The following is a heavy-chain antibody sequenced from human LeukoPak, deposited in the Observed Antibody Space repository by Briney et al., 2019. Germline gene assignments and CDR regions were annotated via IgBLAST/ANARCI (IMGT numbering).Heavy chain of an antibody. CDR2: MNTDGSDI. CDR1: GFSFSSYL. D-gene: IGHD1-7*01. Sequence: GGSLRLSCAASGFSFSSYLMHWVRQVPGKWLVCVSRMNTDGSDITYADSGKGRFTISRDNAKNTLYLQMNSLRAEDTAVYYCARTGNLLDYWGQGTLVTVSS. CDR3: ARTGNLLDY. J-gene: IGHJ4*02. V-gene: IGHV3-74*01.